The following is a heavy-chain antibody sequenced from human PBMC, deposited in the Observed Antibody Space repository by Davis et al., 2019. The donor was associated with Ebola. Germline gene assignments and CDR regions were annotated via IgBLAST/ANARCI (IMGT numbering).Heavy chain of an antibody. Sequence: MPSETLSLTCTVSGGSISSYYWNWIRQSPGKGLEWIGYIYDSGSTYYSPSLKSRVTISVDKSKNQFSLKLSSVTAADTAVYYCASGYCSGGSCYNYYYGMDVWGKGTTVTVSS. CDR2: IYDSGST. CDR3: ASGYCSGGSCYNYYYGMDV. J-gene: IGHJ6*04. CDR1: GGSISSYY. V-gene: IGHV4-59*12. D-gene: IGHD2-15*01.